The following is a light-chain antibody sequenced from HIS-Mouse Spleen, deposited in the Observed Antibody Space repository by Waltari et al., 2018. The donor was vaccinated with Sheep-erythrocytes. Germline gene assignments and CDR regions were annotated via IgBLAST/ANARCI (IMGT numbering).Light chain of an antibody. CDR3: CSYAGSYNHV. CDR1: SSDVGGYHY. Sequence: QSALTQPRSVSGSPGQSVTISCTGTSSDVGGYHYVVWYQQHPGKAPKLMIYDVSKRPSGVPDRFSGSKSGNTASLTISGLQAEDEADYYCCSYAGSYNHVFATGTKVTVL. J-gene: IGLJ1*01. V-gene: IGLV2-11*01. CDR2: DVS.